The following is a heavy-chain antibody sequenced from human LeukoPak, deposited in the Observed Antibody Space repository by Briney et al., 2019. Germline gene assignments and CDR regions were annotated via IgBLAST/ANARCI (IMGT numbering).Heavy chain of an antibody. CDR3: ARGIQLWFHAFDI. Sequence: GGSLRLSCTASGFSFSSFAMYWVRQVPGKGLEYVSSISSDGDSTKYADSMKGRFTISRDNSKNTLYLQMNSLRAEDTAVYYCARGIQLWFHAFDIWGQGTMVTVSS. J-gene: IGHJ3*02. D-gene: IGHD5-18*01. CDR2: ISSDGDST. V-gene: IGHV3-64*04. CDR1: GFSFSSFA.